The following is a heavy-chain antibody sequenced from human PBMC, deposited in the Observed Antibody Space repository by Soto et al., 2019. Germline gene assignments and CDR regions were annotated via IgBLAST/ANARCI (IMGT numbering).Heavy chain of an antibody. V-gene: IGHV3-48*01. CDR3: TRAGCTIFFGPRH. J-gene: IGHJ1*01. D-gene: IGHD3-3*01. Sequence: GGSLRLSCAASGFAFSNYSTNWVRQAPGKGLEWIAYIKRGTNTTYYADSVKGRFTVSRDNAKNSVYLQMSSLRVEDTAIYHCTRAGCTIFFGPRHWGEAPLVTASP. CDR1: GFAFSNYS. CDR2: IKRGTNTT.